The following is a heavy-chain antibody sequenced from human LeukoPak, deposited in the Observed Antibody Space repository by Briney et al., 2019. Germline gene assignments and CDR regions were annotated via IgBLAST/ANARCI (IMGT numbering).Heavy chain of an antibody. CDR1: GFTFNNYG. D-gene: IGHD3-22*01. J-gene: IGHJ6*02. CDR3: ARVNYYDSSGYYYVPQDYYYGMDV. Sequence: GGSLRLSCAASGFTFNNYGMHWVRQAPGKGLEWVAVIWYDGSNKYYADSVKGRFTISRDNSKNTLYLQMNSLRAEDTAVYYCARVNYYDSSGYYYVPQDYYYGMDVWGQGTTVTVSS. V-gene: IGHV3-33*01. CDR2: IWYDGSNK.